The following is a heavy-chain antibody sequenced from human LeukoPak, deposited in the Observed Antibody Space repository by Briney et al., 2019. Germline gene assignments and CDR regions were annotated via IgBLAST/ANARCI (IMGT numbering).Heavy chain of an antibody. CDR2: INPNSGGT. CDR3: ARGASGVYTVTTSWFDP. Sequence: ASVKVSCKASGYTFTGYYMHWVRQAPEQGLEWMGWINPNSGGTNYAQKFQGRVTMTRDTSISTAYMELSRLRSDDTAVYYCARGASGVYTVTTSWFDPWGQGTLVTVSS. V-gene: IGHV1-2*02. D-gene: IGHD4-17*01. CDR1: GYTFTGYY. J-gene: IGHJ5*02.